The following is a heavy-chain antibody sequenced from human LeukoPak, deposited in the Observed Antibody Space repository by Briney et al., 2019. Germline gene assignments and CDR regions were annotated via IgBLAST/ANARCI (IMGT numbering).Heavy chain of an antibody. V-gene: IGHV4-39*07. CDR2: IYYSGST. CDR3: ARDDYYGSGSYPPFDY. CDR1: GGSISSSSYY. Sequence: SETLSLTCTVSGGSISSSSYYWGWIRQPPGKGLEWIGSIYYSGSTYYNPSLKSRVTISVDTSKNQFSLKLSSVTAADTAVYYCARDDYYGSGSYPPFDYWGQGTLVTVSS. D-gene: IGHD3-10*01. J-gene: IGHJ4*02.